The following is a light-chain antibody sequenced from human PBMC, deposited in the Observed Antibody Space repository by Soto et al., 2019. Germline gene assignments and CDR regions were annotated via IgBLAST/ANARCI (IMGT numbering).Light chain of an antibody. V-gene: IGKV1-9*01. CDR1: QGISSY. CDR3: QHLDSYST. CDR2: AAS. J-gene: IGKJ5*01. Sequence: DIQLTQSPSFLSASVGDRVTITCRACQGISSYLAWYQQKPGKAPKLLIYAASTLQSGVPSRFSGSGSGTEFTLTISSLQPEDFATYYCQHLDSYSTFGQGTRLEIK.